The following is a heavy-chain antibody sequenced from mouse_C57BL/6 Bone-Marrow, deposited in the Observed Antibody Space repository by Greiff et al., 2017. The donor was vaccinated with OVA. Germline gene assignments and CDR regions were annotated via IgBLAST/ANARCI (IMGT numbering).Heavy chain of an antibody. CDR1: GFNIKDYY. V-gene: IGHV14-1*01. D-gene: IGHD1-1*01. Sequence: VQLQQSGAELVRPGASVKLSCTASGFNIKDYYMHWVKQRPEQGLEWIGRIDPEDGDTEYAPKFQGKATMTADTSSNTAYLQLSSLTSEDTAVYYCTTGGYYYASSYRDYAMDYWGQGTSVTVSS. CDR3: TTGGYYYASSYRDYAMDY. J-gene: IGHJ4*01. CDR2: IDPEDGDT.